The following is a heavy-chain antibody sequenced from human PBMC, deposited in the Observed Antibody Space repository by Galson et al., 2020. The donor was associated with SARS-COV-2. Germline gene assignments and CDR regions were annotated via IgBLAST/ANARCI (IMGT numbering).Heavy chain of an antibody. V-gene: IGHV4-38-2*01. CDR3: ARHIAGNTIDSTKWYVSGFVQH. CDR2: LYQSGPA. CDR1: GYSISNGYY. Sequence: SETLSLTCSVAGYSISNGYYWGWIRQSPGKGLAWIGSLYQSGPAHYNPSPESRVTLSLDTSKNQFSLKLTAVTAADSAVYYCARHIAGNTIDSTKWYVSGFVQHWDRGTLVTVSS. D-gene: IGHD2-2*01. J-gene: IGHJ1*01.